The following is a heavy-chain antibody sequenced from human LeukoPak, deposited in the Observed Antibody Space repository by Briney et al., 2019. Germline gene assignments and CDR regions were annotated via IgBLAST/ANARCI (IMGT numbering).Heavy chain of an antibody. V-gene: IGHV4-4*07. Sequence: SETLSLTCTVSGGSISSYYWSWSRQPAGKGLEWMGRFYTSGSTNYNPSLKSRVTMSVDTSKNQFSLKLGSVTAADTAVYYCARSARLVPAAMMDVWGQGTTVTVSS. J-gene: IGHJ6*02. CDR1: GGSISSYY. CDR3: ARSARLVPAAMMDV. CDR2: FYTSGST. D-gene: IGHD2-2*01.